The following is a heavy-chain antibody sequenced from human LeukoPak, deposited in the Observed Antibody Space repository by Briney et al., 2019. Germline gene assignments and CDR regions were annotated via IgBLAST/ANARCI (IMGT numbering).Heavy chain of an antibody. CDR1: GFTFRSNA. D-gene: IGHD2-15*01. CDR2: ISGSGGST. J-gene: IGHJ4*02. V-gene: IGHV3-23*01. CDR3: AKLSRRYCSGGSCYPDY. Sequence: GGSLRLSCAASGFTFRSNAMSWVRQAPGKGLEWVSAISGSGGSTYYADSVKGRFTISRDNSKNTLYLQMNSLRAEDTAVYYCAKLSRRYCSGGSCYPDYRGQGTLVTVSS.